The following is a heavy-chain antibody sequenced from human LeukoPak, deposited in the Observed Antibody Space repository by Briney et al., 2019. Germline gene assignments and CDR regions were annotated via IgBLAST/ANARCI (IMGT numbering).Heavy chain of an antibody. J-gene: IGHJ5*01. CDR3: ATVFDF. CDR1: GFTFSSCS. Sequence: GGSLRLSCAASGFTFSSCSMNWVRQAPGKGLEWISYISSSIGTIHYADSVKGRFTISRDNAKNSLFLQMNSLRAEDTAVYYCATVFDFWGQGTLVTVSS. V-gene: IGHV3-48*04. CDR2: ISSSIGTI.